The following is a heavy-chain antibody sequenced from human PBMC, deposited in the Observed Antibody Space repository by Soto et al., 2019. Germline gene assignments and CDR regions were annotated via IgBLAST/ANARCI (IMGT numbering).Heavy chain of an antibody. V-gene: IGHV1-69*02. CDR1: GGTFSSYT. D-gene: IGHD6-13*01. CDR2: IIPILGIA. Sequence: ASVKVSCKASGGTFSSYTISWVRQAPGQGLEWMGRIIPILGIANYAQKFQGRVTITADKSTSTAYMELSSLRSEDTAVYYCARGSPLEIAAAGTSDTFDYWGQGTLVTVSS. CDR3: ARGSPLEIAAAGTSDTFDY. J-gene: IGHJ4*02.